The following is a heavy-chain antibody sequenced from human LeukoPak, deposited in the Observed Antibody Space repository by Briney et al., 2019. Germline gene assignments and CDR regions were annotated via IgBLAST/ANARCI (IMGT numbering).Heavy chain of an antibody. V-gene: IGHV4-34*01. CDR2: INHSGST. CDR3: ASEKAPISGYYN. CDR1: GGSFSGYY. D-gene: IGHD3-22*01. J-gene: IGHJ4*02. Sequence: PSETLSLTCAVYGGSFSGYYWSWIRQPPGKGLEWIGEINHSGSTNYNPSLKSRVTISVDTSKNQFSLKLSSVTAADTAVYYCASEKAPISGYYNWGQGTLVTVSS.